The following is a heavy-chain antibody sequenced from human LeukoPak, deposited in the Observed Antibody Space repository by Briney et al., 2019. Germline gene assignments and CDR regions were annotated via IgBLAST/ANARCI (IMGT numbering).Heavy chain of an antibody. CDR2: ISYSGST. CDR3: ARWYSSGWAFDY. D-gene: IGHD6-19*01. V-gene: IGHV4-39*01. CDR1: GGSISTSTYY. Sequence: SETLSLTCTVSGGSISTSTYYWGWIRQPPGKGLEWIGSISYSGSTYNNPSLKSRVTISVDTSKNQFSLKLSSVTAADTAVYYCARWYSSGWAFDYWGQGTLVTVSS. J-gene: IGHJ4*02.